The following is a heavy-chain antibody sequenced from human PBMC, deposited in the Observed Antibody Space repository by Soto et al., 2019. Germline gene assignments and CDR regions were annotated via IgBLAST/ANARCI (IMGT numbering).Heavy chain of an antibody. J-gene: IGHJ1*01. V-gene: IGHV1-46*01. CDR3: VRGYCPTSPCSGDFQF. CDR1: GYKFTTYF. CDR2: IHPSGDT. Sequence: ASVKVSCKASGYKFTTYFIHWVRQAPGQGLEWMGMIHPSGDTGYAQKFRGRVTMTIDTSTTTAYMELRNLTSEDTAVYFPVRGYCPTSPCSGDFQFWGQGTLVTVYS. D-gene: IGHD2-15*01.